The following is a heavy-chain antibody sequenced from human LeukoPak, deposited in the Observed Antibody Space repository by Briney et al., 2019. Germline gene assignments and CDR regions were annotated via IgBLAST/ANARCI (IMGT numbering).Heavy chain of an antibody. D-gene: IGHD2-2*01. CDR2: ISAYNGNT. V-gene: IGHV1-18*01. J-gene: IGHJ4*02. CDR3: ARGGGYCSSTSCPLPDY. Sequence: VASVKVSCKPSGYTFTRYGISWVRPAPGEGLEWVGWISAYNGNTNYAQKLQGRVTMTTDTSTSTAYMELRRLRSDDTAVYYCARGGGYCSSTSCPLPDYWGQGTLVTVSS. CDR1: GYTFTRYG.